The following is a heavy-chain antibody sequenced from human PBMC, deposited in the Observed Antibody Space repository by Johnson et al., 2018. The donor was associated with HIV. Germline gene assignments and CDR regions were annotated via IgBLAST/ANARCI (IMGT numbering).Heavy chain of an antibody. Sequence: VQLVESGGGVVQPGRSLRLSCAASGFTFDDYGMSWVRQAPGKGLEWVSYISGSGGTIYYADSVKGRFTISRDNAKNTVYLQMDSLRDEDMAVYYCARGALGSFDIWGQGTMVTVSA. D-gene: IGHD3-10*01. CDR2: ISGSGGTI. V-gene: IGHV3-48*02. CDR3: ARGALGSFDI. J-gene: IGHJ3*02. CDR1: GFTFDDYG.